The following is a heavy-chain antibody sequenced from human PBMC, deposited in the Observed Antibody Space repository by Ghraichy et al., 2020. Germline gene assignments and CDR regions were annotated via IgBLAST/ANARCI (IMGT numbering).Heavy chain of an antibody. D-gene: IGHD4-17*01. Sequence: SQTLSLTCTVSGGSIKSYYWTWIRQPPGKGLEWIGYIYDRGSTNYNPALKSRVTISVDTSKNQFFLKLTSVTAADTAVYYCARRTVTSSGENFDFWGQGTLVTVSS. CDR1: GGSIKSYY. J-gene: IGHJ4*02. V-gene: IGHV4-59*08. CDR3: ARRTVTSSGENFDF. CDR2: IYDRGST.